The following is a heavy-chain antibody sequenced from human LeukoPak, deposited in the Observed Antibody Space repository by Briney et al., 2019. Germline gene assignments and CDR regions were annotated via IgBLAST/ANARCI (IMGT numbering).Heavy chain of an antibody. CDR1: GYTFTSYD. V-gene: IGHV1-8*01. CDR3: ARAYSSSWNDY. D-gene: IGHD6-13*01. CDR2: MNPNSGNT. J-gene: IGHJ4*02. Sequence: ASVKVSCTASGYTFTSYDINWVRQATGQGLEWMGWMNPNSGNTGYAQKFQGRVTMTRNTSISTAYMELSSLRSDDTAVYYCARAYSSSWNDYWGQGTLVTVSS.